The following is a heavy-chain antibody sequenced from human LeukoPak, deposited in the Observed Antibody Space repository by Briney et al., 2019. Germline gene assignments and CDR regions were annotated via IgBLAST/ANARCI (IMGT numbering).Heavy chain of an antibody. J-gene: IGHJ4*02. CDR2: ISTSGGYI. CDR3: ARDLVLSRSVGASEKVDY. V-gene: IGHV3-21*01. D-gene: IGHD1-26*01. Sequence: GGSLTLSCAASGFTFSSYSMNWVRQAPGTGLEWVSSISTSGGYIYYADSVKGRFTMSRDNAKNSLYLQMDSLRAEDTAVYYCARDLVLSRSVGASEKVDYWGQGTLVTVSS. CDR1: GFTFSSYS.